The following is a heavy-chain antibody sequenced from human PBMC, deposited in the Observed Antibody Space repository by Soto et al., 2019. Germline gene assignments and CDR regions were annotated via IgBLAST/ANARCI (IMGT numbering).Heavy chain of an antibody. CDR3: ASGAGVTFGGVTREFDY. Sequence: QVQLVQSGAEVQKPGSSVQVSCKASGGTFSSNVFTWVRQTPGQGLEWMGRLIPLFGTPLYAQKFQGRLTIIADESTSTAYMALSSLTSDDTAIYYCASGAGVTFGGVTREFDYWGRGTLVTVFS. CDR2: LIPLFGTP. CDR1: GGTFSSNV. D-gene: IGHD3-16*01. J-gene: IGHJ4*02. V-gene: IGHV1-69*01.